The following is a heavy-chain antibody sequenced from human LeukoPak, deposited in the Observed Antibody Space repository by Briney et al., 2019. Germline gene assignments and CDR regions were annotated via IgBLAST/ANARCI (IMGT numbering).Heavy chain of an antibody. V-gene: IGHV3-11*05. CDR2: IGTRSSYT. Sequence: PGGSLRLSCAASGFTFSDHYLSWIRQAPGKGLEWVSFIGTRSSYTDYADSVKGRFTISRDNAKNSLYLQMNSLRAEDTAVYYCTRGHYGLDVWGQGTTVTVSS. CDR3: TRGHYGLDV. J-gene: IGHJ6*02. CDR1: GFTFSDHY.